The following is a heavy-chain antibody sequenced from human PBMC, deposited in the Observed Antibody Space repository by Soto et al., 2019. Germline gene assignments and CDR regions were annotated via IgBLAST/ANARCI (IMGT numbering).Heavy chain of an antibody. V-gene: IGHV1-69*12. CDR1: GGTFSNYP. J-gene: IGHJ2*01. CDR2: IIPIFGTV. D-gene: IGHD5-12*01. CDR3: ARGNHRWLQLWYLDL. Sequence: QVQLVQSGAEVKKPGSSVKVSCKASGGTFSNYPISWVRQAPGQGLEWMGGIIPIFGTVNYAQKFQGRVRITADESTSTAYMELSSLRSEDTAVYYCARGNHRWLQLWYLDLWGRGTLVTVCS.